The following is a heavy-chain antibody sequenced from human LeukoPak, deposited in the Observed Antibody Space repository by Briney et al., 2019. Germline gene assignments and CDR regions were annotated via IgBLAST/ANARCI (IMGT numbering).Heavy chain of an antibody. J-gene: IGHJ6*02. CDR3: ARSYSSSGYYYYGMDL. CDR2: IYYSGNT. V-gene: IGHV4-59*01. CDR1: GGSLSTYY. D-gene: IGHD6-6*01. Sequence: PSETLSLTCTVSGGSLSTYYWSWIRQPPGKGLEWIGYIYYSGNTIYNSSLKSRVTISVDKSKNQFSLKLSSVTAADTAVYYCARSYSSSGYYYYGMDLWGQGTTVTVSS.